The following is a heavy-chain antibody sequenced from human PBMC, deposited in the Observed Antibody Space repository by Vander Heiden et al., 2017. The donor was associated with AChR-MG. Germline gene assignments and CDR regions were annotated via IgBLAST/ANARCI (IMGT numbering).Heavy chain of an antibody. V-gene: IGHV4-4*07. Sequence: QVHLQESGPGLVKPSETLSLTCTVSGGSISSHDWGWIRQPARKGLEWIGRIYTSGSTNYNPALKSRVTMSVDTSKNPFSLKLISVTAADTAVYYCARERWLQSNFDYWGQGTLVTVSS. J-gene: IGHJ4*02. CDR3: ARERWLQSNFDY. D-gene: IGHD5-12*01. CDR1: GGSISSHD. CDR2: IYTSGST.